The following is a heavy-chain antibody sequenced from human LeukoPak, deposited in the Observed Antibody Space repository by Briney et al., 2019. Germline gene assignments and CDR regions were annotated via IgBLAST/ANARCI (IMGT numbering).Heavy chain of an antibody. CDR3: ARETADIVVVPAATYGMDV. J-gene: IGHJ6*04. Sequence: GGSLRLSCAASGFTFSSYSMNWVRQAPGKGLEWVSSISSSSSYIYYADSVKGRFTISRDNAKNSLYLQMNSLRAEDKAVYYCARETADIVVVPAATYGMDVWGKGTTVTVSS. CDR1: GFTFSSYS. CDR2: ISSSSSYI. V-gene: IGHV3-21*01. D-gene: IGHD2-2*01.